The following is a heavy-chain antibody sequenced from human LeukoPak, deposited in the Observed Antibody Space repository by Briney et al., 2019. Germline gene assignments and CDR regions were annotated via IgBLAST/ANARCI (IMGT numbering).Heavy chain of an antibody. CDR2: IYSGGST. Sequence: GGSLRLSCAASGFTVSSNDMSWVRQAPGKGLEWVSIIYSGGSTYYADSVKGRFTISRDNSKNTLHLQMNSLRAEDTAVYYCARESSGYFDYWGQGTLVTVSS. D-gene: IGHD3-22*01. CDR3: ARESSGYFDY. J-gene: IGHJ4*02. V-gene: IGHV3-53*01. CDR1: GFTVSSND.